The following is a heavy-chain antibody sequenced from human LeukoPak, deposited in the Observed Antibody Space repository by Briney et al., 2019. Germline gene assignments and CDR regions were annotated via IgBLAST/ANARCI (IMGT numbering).Heavy chain of an antibody. D-gene: IGHD4-11*01. CDR1: GGSISSSRSY. Sequence: PSETLSLTCSVSGGSISSSRSYWGWIRQTPGKGLEWVGSIYYNGDTYYNPSFKSRVSMSVDTAKNQISLILTSVTAADAAVYYCSREGYSCPNWFDTWGQGTLVTVSS. J-gene: IGHJ5*02. CDR2: IYYNGDT. CDR3: SREGYSCPNWFDT. V-gene: IGHV4-39*07.